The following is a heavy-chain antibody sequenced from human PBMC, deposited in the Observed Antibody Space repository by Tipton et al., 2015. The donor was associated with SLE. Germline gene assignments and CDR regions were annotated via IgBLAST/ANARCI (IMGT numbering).Heavy chain of an antibody. CDR2: TYFRARWHY. V-gene: IGHV6-1*01. CDR3: ARDPPYCLSCMDV. D-gene: IGHD2/OR15-2a*01. J-gene: IGHJ6*02. Sequence: GLVKPSQTLSLTCAISGDSVSSDTAAWNWIRQSPSGGLEWLGRTYFRARWHYDYAVSVKSRIAIKSDTSNNQFSLQLNSVTPEDTAVYYCARDPPYCLSCMDVWGQGTTVTVSS. CDR1: GDSVSSDTAA.